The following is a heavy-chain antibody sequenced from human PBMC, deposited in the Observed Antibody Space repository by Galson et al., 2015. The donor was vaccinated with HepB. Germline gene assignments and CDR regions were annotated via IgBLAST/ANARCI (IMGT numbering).Heavy chain of an antibody. CDR1: GFTFSSYG. Sequence: SLRLSCAASGFTFSSYGMHWVRQAPGKGLEWVAFIRYDGSNKFYADSVKGRFTISRDNSKNTLYLQMNSLRAEDTAVYYCAKGFGLPTVGPNYFDYWGQGTLVTVSS. D-gene: IGHD3/OR15-3a*01. J-gene: IGHJ4*02. CDR3: AKGFGLPTVGPNYFDY. CDR2: IRYDGSNK. V-gene: IGHV3-30*02.